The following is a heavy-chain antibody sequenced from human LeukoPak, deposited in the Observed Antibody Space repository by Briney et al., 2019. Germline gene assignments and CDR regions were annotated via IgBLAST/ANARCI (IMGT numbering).Heavy chain of an antibody. Sequence: GGSLRLSCAASGFTFSSYAMSWVRQAPGKGLEWVSSISSSSSYIYYADSVKGRFTISRDNAKNSLYLQMNSLRAEDTAVYYCARDKILAAANDYWGQGTLVTVSS. CDR3: ARDKILAAANDY. CDR2: ISSSSSYI. D-gene: IGHD6-13*01. CDR1: GFTFSSYA. V-gene: IGHV3-21*01. J-gene: IGHJ4*02.